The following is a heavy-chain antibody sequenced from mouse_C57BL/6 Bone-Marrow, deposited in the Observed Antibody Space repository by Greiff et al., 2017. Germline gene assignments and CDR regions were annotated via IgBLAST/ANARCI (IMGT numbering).Heavy chain of an antibody. CDR3: ASGVYYGNYGYFDY. D-gene: IGHD2-1*01. J-gene: IGHJ2*01. CDR2: IDPNSGGT. V-gene: IGHV1-72*01. CDR1: GYTFTSYW. Sequence: QVQLQQPGAELVKPGASVKLSCKASGYTFTSYWMHWVKQRPGRGLEWIGRIDPNSGGTNYHEKFKSKATLTVDKPSSTAYMQLSSLTSEYAAVYYCASGVYYGNYGYFDYWGQGTTLTVSS.